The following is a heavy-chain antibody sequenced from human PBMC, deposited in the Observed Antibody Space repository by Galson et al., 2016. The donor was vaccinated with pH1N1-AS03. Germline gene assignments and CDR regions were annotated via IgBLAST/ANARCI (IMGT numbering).Heavy chain of an antibody. CDR3: AREGKNRFRDYYYMDV. V-gene: IGHV3-48*01. D-gene: IGHD2/OR15-2a*01. CDR1: RFTFSSYG. Sequence: SLRLSCAASRFTFSSYGMNWVRQAPGKGLEWPSYISSSSNTIYYADSVKGRFTISRDYGKNSLYLQMNGLRAEDTAVYYCAREGKNRFRDYYYMDVWGKGTTVTVSS. J-gene: IGHJ6*03. CDR2: ISSSSNTI.